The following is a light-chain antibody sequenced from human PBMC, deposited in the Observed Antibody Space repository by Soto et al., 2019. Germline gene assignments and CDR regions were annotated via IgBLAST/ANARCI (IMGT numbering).Light chain of an antibody. Sequence: DIQRTQSPSSLSASVGDRVTITCQASQDISNYLNWYQQKPGKAPKLLIYDASNLQTGVPSRFSGSGSGTDFTFTISRLQPEDIATYFCQQYDSLPRTFGPGTKVDIK. V-gene: IGKV1-33*01. CDR3: QQYDSLPRT. CDR2: DAS. CDR1: QDISNY. J-gene: IGKJ3*01.